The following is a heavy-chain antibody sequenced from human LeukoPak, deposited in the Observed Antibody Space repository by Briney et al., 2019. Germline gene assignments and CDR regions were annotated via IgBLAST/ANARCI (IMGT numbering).Heavy chain of an antibody. V-gene: IGHV4-39*01. CDR2: IYYSGST. Sequence: PSETLSLTCTVSGGSISSSSDYWGWIRQPPGKGLEWIGSIYYSGSTYYNPSLKSRVTISVDTSKNQFSLKVSSVTAADTAVYYCARRSEFDNTHYHYFDYWGQGALVTVSS. CDR3: ARRSEFDNTHYHYFDY. D-gene: IGHD2-15*01. J-gene: IGHJ4*02. CDR1: GGSISSSSDY.